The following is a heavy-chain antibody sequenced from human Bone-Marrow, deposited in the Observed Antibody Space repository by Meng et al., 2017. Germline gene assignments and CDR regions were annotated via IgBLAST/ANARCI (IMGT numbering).Heavy chain of an antibody. V-gene: IGHV3-33*01. J-gene: IGHJ4*02. D-gene: IGHD6-19*01. CDR3: ARDHYSSGWYGVLGY. CDR2: IWYDGSNK. CDR1: GFTFSSYG. Sequence: GESLKISCAASGFTFSSYGMHWVRQAPGKGLEWVAVIWYDGSNKYYADSVKGRFTISRDNSKNTLYLQMNSLRAEDTAVYYCARDHYSSGWYGVLGYWGQGTLVTVSS.